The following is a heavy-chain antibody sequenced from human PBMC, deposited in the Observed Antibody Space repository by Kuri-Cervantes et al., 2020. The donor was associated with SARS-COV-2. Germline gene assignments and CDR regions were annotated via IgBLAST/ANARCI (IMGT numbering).Heavy chain of an antibody. CDR3: ARVNARWYTSPGYYYYYMDV. CDR2: IYYSGST. D-gene: IGHD4-23*01. CDR1: GYSISSGYY. V-gene: IGHV4-61*01. Sequence: SETLSLTCTVSGYSISSGYYWSWIRQPPGKGLEWIGYIYYSGSTNYNPSLKSRVTISVDTSKNQFSLKLSSVTAADTAVYYCARVNARWYTSPGYYYYYMDVWGKGTTVTVSS. J-gene: IGHJ6*03.